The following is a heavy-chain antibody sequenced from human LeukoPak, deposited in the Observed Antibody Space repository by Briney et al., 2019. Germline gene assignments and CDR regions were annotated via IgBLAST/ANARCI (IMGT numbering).Heavy chain of an antibody. Sequence: GGSLRLSCAASGFIFSSYAMSWVRQAPGKGLEWVSAISGSGGSTYYADSVKGRFTISRDNSKNTLYLQMNSLRAEDTAVYYCAKKARVVGATRGFFDYWGQGTLVTVSS. J-gene: IGHJ4*02. CDR3: AKKARVVGATRGFFDY. V-gene: IGHV3-23*01. CDR1: GFIFSSYA. D-gene: IGHD1-26*01. CDR2: ISGSGGST.